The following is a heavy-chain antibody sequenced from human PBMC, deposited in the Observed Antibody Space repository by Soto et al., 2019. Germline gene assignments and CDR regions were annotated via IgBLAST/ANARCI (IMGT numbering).Heavy chain of an antibody. CDR1: GYSISSGYY. J-gene: IGHJ4*01. Sequence: SETLSLTCSVSGYSISSGYYWGWVRQAPGKGLEWLGSVYHNGIMFHNPSFQSRVTISVDTSKNQFSLKLRSVTAADTAVYYCAALWFGELAFNYWGHGILVTVSS. V-gene: IGHV4-38-2*02. CDR2: VYHNGIM. CDR3: AALWFGELAFNY. D-gene: IGHD3-10*01.